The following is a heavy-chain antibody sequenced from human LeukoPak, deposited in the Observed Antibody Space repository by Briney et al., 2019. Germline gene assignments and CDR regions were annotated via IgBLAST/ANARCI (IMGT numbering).Heavy chain of an antibody. CDR1: GGSISSNY. V-gene: IGHV4-59*01. CDR3: ARVGYDILTGYYKLNAFDI. Sequence: SETLSLTCTVSGGSISSNYWSWIRQPPGKGLEWIGYIYYSGNTDYSPSLKSRVTISVDTSKKQFSLKLRSVTAADTAVYYCARVGYDILTGYYKLNAFDIWGQGTMVTVSS. D-gene: IGHD3-9*01. J-gene: IGHJ3*02. CDR2: IYYSGNT.